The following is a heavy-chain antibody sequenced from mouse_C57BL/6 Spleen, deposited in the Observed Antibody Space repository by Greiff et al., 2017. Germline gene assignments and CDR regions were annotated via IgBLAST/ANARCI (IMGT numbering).Heavy chain of an antibody. Sequence: VQLQQSGTVLARPGASVKMSCKTSGYTFTSYWMHWVKQRPGQGLEWIGAIYPGNSDTSYNQKFKGKAKLTAVTSASTAYLELSRLTNEDSAVYCCTVYGNYEGMDYWGQGTSVTVSS. V-gene: IGHV1-5*01. J-gene: IGHJ4*01. D-gene: IGHD2-10*02. CDR3: TVYGNYEGMDY. CDR1: GYTFTSYW. CDR2: IYPGNSDT.